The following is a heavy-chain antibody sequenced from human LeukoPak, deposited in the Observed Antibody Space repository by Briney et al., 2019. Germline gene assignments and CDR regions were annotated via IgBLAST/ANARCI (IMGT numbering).Heavy chain of an antibody. CDR2: IYTSGST. CDR1: GGSISSGSYY. J-gene: IGHJ4*02. CDR3: ARDRKYYYDSSGYYNYYFDY. V-gene: IGHV4-61*02. Sequence: SQTLSLTCTVSGGSISSGSYYWSWIRQPAGKGLEWIGRIYTSGSTNYNPSLKSRVTVSVDTSKNQFSLKLSSVTAADTAVYYCARDRKYYYDSSGYYNYYFDYWGQGTLVTVSS. D-gene: IGHD3-22*01.